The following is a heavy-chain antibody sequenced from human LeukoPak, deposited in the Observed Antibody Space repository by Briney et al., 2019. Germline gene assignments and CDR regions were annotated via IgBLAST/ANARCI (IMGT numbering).Heavy chain of an antibody. CDR2: ISAYNGNT. J-gene: IGHJ6*03. V-gene: IGHV1-18*01. CDR3: ARDVDTAMVNYMDV. Sequence: ASVKVSCKASGYTFTSYGISWVRQAPGQGLEWMGWISAYNGNTNYAQKLQGRVTMTTDTSTSTAYMELRSLRSDDTAVYYCARDVDTAMVNYMDVWGKGTTVTVSS. D-gene: IGHD5-18*01. CDR1: GYTFTSYG.